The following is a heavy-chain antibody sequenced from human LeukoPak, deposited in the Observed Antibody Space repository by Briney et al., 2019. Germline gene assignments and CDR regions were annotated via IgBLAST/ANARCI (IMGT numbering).Heavy chain of an antibody. CDR1: GFTFSNSA. Sequence: GGSLRLSCAASGFTFSNSAMSWVRQAPGKGLEWVSTLSGSGITTYYADSVKGRFTISRDNSKNTLYLQMNSLRAEDTAVYYCARDLKGSSSGWYFGAFDIWGQGTMVTVSS. V-gene: IGHV3-23*01. CDR2: LSGSGITT. CDR3: ARDLKGSSSGWYFGAFDI. D-gene: IGHD6-19*01. J-gene: IGHJ3*02.